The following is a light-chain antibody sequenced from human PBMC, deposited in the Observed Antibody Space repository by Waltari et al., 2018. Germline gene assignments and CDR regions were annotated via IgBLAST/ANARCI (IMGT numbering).Light chain of an antibody. Sequence: QSALTHSASVSGSPGPSITIFFTGTISDVGGYNLVSWYQQHPGRAPKLIIYDVTKPPSGVSNRFAGSKSRNTASLTISGLQAEDEADYYCCSFAGSISVFTVFGPGTTVTVL. J-gene: IGLJ1*01. V-gene: IGLV2-23*02. CDR3: CSFAGSISVFTV. CDR2: DVT. CDR1: ISDVGGYNL.